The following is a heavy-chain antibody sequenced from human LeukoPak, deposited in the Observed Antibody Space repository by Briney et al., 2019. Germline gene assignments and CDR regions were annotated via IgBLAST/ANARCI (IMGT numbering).Heavy chain of an antibody. CDR2: INPSGGGT. CDR1: GYTFTSNY. Sequence: ASVKVSCKASGYTFTSNYIHWVRQAPGQGLEWMGIINPSGGGTSYAQKFQGRVTMTRDTSTSTVYMELSSLRSEDTAVYYCARIRVGSWYYFDYWGQGTLVTVSS. CDR3: ARIRVGSWYYFDY. J-gene: IGHJ4*02. D-gene: IGHD6-13*01. V-gene: IGHV1-46*01.